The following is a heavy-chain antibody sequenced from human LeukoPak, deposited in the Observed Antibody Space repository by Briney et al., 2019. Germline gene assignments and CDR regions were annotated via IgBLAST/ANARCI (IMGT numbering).Heavy chain of an antibody. CDR3: ARAERVRGYSSSWYGYYYYYMDV. CDR2: ISSSSSTI. Sequence: GGSLRLSCAASGFTFSSYSMNWVRQAPGKGLEWVSYISSSSSTIYYADSVKGRFTISRDNAKNSLYLQMNSLRAEDTAVYYCARAERVRGYSSSWYGYYYYYMDVWGKGTTVTVSS. V-gene: IGHV3-48*01. D-gene: IGHD6-13*01. CDR1: GFTFSSYS. J-gene: IGHJ6*03.